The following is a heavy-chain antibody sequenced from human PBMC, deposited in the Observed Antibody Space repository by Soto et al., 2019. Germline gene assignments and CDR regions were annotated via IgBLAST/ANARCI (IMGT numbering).Heavy chain of an antibody. D-gene: IGHD6-13*01. J-gene: IGHJ4*02. Sequence: PGESLKISCQCSGYTFYNFWIGWVRQLPGKGLEWMGIIYPGDHETRYSPSFHGKVTISADKSINTAYLQWNSLEASDTAFYFCARSPRSSPYFDSWGQGALGHRLR. CDR3: ARSPRSSPYFDS. V-gene: IGHV5-51*01. CDR1: GYTFYNFW. CDR2: IYPGDHET.